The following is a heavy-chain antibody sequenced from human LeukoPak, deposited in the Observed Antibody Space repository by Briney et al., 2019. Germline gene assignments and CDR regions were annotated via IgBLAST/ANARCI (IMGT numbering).Heavy chain of an antibody. CDR3: ARGQQQGGDFDY. CDR1: GGSISSYY. Sequence: SETLSLTCTVSGGSISSYYWSWIRQPAGKGLEWIGGIYTSGSTNYNPSLKSRVTMSVDTSKNQFSLKLSSVTAADTAVYYCARGQQQGGDFDYWGQGTLVTVSS. J-gene: IGHJ4*02. V-gene: IGHV4-4*07. D-gene: IGHD6-13*01. CDR2: IYTSGST.